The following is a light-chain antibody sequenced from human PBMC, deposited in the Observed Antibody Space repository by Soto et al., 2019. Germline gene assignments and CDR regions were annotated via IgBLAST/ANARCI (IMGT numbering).Light chain of an antibody. CDR3: SSYTSSSTVV. J-gene: IGLJ2*01. Sequence: QSALTQPASVSGSPGQSITISCTGSSSDVGVYNYVSWYQQHPGKAPKLIIYDVSNRPSGVSNRFSGSKSGNTASLTISGRQAEDEADYYCSSYTSSSTVVFGGGTKLTVL. V-gene: IGLV2-14*01. CDR2: DVS. CDR1: SSDVGVYNY.